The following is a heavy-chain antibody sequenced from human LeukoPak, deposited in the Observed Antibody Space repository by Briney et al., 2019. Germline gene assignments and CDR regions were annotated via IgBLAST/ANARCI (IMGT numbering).Heavy chain of an antibody. CDR3: AKDSSYYDSSGHYRMYRYYYYMDV. J-gene: IGHJ6*03. Sequence: GGSLRLSCAASGFTVSSNYMTWVRQAPGKGLEWVAFIRYDGSNKYYADSVKGRFTISRDNSKNTLYLQMNSLRAEDTAVYYCAKDSSYYDSSGHYRMYRYYYYMDVWGKGTTVTVSS. CDR2: IRYDGSNK. V-gene: IGHV3-30*02. CDR1: GFTVSSNY. D-gene: IGHD3-22*01.